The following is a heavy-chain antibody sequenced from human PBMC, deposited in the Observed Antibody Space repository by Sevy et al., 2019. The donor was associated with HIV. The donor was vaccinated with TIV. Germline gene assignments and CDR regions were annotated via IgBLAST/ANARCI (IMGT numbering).Heavy chain of an antibody. CDR2: TKCRSVGGST. J-gene: IGHJ4*02. Sequence: GGSLRLSCAASGVSFSNAWINWVRQAPGKGLEWVGRTKCRSVGGSTYYAASVSGRFTISVDDSKSTLFLQLQMNNLRTEDTAVYYCATDPARCSDASSCDYVCPDDYWGEGTLVTVSS. CDR1: GVSFSNAW. V-gene: IGHV3-15*07. D-gene: IGHD4-17*01. CDR3: ATDPARCSDASSCDYVCPDDY.